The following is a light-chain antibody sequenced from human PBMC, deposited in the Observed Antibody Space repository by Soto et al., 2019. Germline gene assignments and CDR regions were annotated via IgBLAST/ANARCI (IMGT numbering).Light chain of an antibody. Sequence: VLTQSPATLSLSPGERATLSCRASQSVGTYLAWYQQKPGQAPRLLIHEATNRATGIPARFSGSGSGTDCTLPISSLEPEDFAVYYCQQRRSWPPTWTFGQGTKVEIK. V-gene: IGKV3-11*01. J-gene: IGKJ1*01. CDR3: QQRRSWPPTWT. CDR2: EAT. CDR1: QSVGTY.